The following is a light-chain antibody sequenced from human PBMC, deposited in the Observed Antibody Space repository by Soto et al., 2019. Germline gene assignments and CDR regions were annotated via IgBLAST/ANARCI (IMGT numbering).Light chain of an antibody. Sequence: GNRVTITCRASQSITTYLNWYRQKPGKAPKLLIYAASSLQSGVPSRFIGSGSETEFTLSISSLQPEDFATYFCQQIYSAPLNFGGGTKV. V-gene: IGKV1-39*01. CDR2: AAS. CDR1: QSITTY. CDR3: QQIYSAPLN. J-gene: IGKJ4*01.